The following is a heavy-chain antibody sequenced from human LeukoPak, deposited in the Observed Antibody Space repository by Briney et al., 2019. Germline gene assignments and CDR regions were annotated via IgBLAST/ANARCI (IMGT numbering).Heavy chain of an antibody. CDR2: IYYSGST. CDR3: ARSFGTAYYYYYMDV. Sequence: SEILSVTCTVSGGSISSHYWSWIRQPPGKGLEWIGYIYYSGSTNYNPSLKSRVTISVDTSKNQFSLKLSSVTAADTAVYYCARSFGTAYYYYYMDVWGKGTTVTVSS. J-gene: IGHJ6*03. V-gene: IGHV4-59*11. D-gene: IGHD1-1*01. CDR1: GGSISSHY.